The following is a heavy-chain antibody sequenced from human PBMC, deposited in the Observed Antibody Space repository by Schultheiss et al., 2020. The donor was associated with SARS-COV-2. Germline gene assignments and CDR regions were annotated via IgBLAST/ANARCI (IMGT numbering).Heavy chain of an antibody. Sequence: GGSLRLSCAASGFTFSGSAMHWVRQAPVRGLEWVASISGSGRNTNYADSVWGRFTVSRDNSKNTVYLQMNSLRGDDTAVYYCAKSTAEAGLQSFDSWGQGNPVTVSS. CDR3: AKSTAEAGLQSFDS. D-gene: IGHD6-13*01. CDR2: ISGSGRNT. J-gene: IGHJ4*02. CDR1: GFTFSGSA. V-gene: IGHV3-23*01.